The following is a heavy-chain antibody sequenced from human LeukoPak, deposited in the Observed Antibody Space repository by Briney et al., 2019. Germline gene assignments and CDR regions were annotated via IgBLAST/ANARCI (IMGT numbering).Heavy chain of an antibody. Sequence: GGSLRLSCAASGLTFRSYSMNWVRQAPGKGLEWLSYINRVSTTITYADSVKGRFTISTDDAKNSLYLQMNSLRAEDTAVYYCARDQFYAFDIWGQGTVVTVSS. CDR3: ARDQFYAFDI. V-gene: IGHV3-48*01. J-gene: IGHJ3*02. CDR1: GLTFRSYS. CDR2: INRVSTTI.